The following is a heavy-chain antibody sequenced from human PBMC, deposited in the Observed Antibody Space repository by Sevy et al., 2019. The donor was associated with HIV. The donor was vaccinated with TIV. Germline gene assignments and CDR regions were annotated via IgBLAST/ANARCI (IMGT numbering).Heavy chain of an antibody. V-gene: IGHV1-2*02. CDR1: GYIFTDYY. D-gene: IGHD4-17*01. CDR2: INSDSGVT. CDR3: ARLTTQPTSDLYGMDV. J-gene: IGHJ6*02. Sequence: ASVKVSCKASGYIFTDYYIHWVRQAPGQGLEWMAWINSDSGVTNYAQKFQGEVTVTRDTSLSTAYLGLTRLKSNDTAIYYCARLTTQPTSDLYGMDVWGQGTTVTVSS.